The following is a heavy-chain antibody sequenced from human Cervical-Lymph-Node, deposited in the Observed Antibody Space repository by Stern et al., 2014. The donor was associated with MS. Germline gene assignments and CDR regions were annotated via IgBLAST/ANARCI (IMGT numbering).Heavy chain of an antibody. V-gene: IGHV4-39*01. Sequence: QLQLQESGPGLLKPSETLSLTCTVSGVSISSTNNYWGWIRQPPGKGLEWIGNIWHSGLACYIPSLKSRVTISVDTSKNQFSLRLSSVTAPDTAVYYCARRVSLREDWFDPWGQGTLVTVSS. D-gene: IGHD1-26*01. CDR1: GVSISSTNNY. CDR2: IWHSGLA. J-gene: IGHJ5*02. CDR3: ARRVSLREDWFDP.